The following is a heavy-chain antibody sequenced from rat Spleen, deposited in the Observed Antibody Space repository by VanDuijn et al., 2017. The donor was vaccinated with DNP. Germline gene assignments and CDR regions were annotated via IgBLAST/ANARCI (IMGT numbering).Heavy chain of an antibody. D-gene: IGHD1-12*02. CDR2: IRNSGST. Sequence: EVQLQESGPGLVKPSQSLSLTCSVTGYSITSNYWGWIRKFPGNKMEWIGHIRNSGSTTYNPSLKSRNSITRDTSKRQFFLQLNSVTTEDTATYYCARAYYDGTYYPNWYFDFWGPGTTVTVSS. CDR1: GYSITSNY. J-gene: IGHJ1*01. CDR3: ARAYYDGTYYPNWYFDF. V-gene: IGHV3-1*01.